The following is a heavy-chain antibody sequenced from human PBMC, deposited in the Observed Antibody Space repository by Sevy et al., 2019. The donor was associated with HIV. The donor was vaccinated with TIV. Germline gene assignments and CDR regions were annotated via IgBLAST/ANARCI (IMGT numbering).Heavy chain of an antibody. J-gene: IGHJ3*02. D-gene: IGHD3-22*01. Sequence: GGSLRLSCAASGCTVSNNYMSWVRQAPGKGQQWVSVIHSGDSTYYADSVKGRFTISRDNSKNTLYLQMNSLRAEDTAVYYCARLSVYYYDSSGYYTTGNAFDIWRQGTMVTVSS. V-gene: IGHV3-53*01. CDR2: IHSGDST. CDR3: ARLSVYYYDSSGYYTTGNAFDI. CDR1: GCTVSNNY.